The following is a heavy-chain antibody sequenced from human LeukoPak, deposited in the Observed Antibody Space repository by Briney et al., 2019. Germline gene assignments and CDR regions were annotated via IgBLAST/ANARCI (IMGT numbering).Heavy chain of an antibody. CDR1: GYTFTGYY. D-gene: IGHD5-24*01. CDR2: INPNSGGT. J-gene: IGHJ4*02. Sequence: ASVKVSCKASGYTFTGYYMHWVRQAPGQGLEWMGWINPNSGGTNYAQKFQGRVTITADESTSTAYMELSSLRSEDTAVYYCASLEVRDGYNFWGQGTLVTVSS. CDR3: ASLEVRDGYNF. V-gene: IGHV1-2*02.